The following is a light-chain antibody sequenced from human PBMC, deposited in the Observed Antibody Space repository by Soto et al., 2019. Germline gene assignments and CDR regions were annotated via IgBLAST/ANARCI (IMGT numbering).Light chain of an antibody. V-gene: IGKV1-5*03. CDR3: QQYNSYSWT. CDR2: KAS. CDR1: QSISSW. Sequence: DIQMTQSPSTLSASVGDRVTITCRASQSISSWLAWYQQKPGKAPKLLIYKASSFESGVPPRFSGSGSGTEFTLTISSLQPDDFATYYCQQYNSYSWTFGQGTKVEIK. J-gene: IGKJ1*01.